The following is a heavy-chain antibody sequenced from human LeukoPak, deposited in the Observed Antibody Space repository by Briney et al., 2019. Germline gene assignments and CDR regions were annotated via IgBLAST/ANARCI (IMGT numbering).Heavy chain of an antibody. CDR2: ISSSSNNI. Sequence: GGSLRLSCAASGFTFSDYYMTWIRQAPGKGLEWVSYISSSSNNIHYANSVRGRFTISRDNAKNSVYLQMNSLRAEDTAIYYCARGSIMITFGGVFNWFDPWGQGTLVTVSS. CDR1: GFTFSDYY. V-gene: IGHV3-11*01. CDR3: ARGSIMITFGGVFNWFDP. D-gene: IGHD3-16*01. J-gene: IGHJ5*02.